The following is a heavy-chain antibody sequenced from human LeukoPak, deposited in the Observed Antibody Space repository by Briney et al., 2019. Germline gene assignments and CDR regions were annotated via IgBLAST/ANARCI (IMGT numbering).Heavy chain of an antibody. CDR2: MNPNSGDT. J-gene: IGHJ4*02. D-gene: IGHD1-26*01. CDR3: TRGSLSGSSRDY. V-gene: IGHV1-8*01. CDR1: GYTFIGYD. Sequence: GASVRVSCKASGYTFIGYDINWVRQATGQGLEWMGWMNPNSGDTGYAQKFQGRVTMTRNTSIDTAYMDLSGLRSEDTAVYYCTRGSLSGSSRDYWGQGTLVTVSS.